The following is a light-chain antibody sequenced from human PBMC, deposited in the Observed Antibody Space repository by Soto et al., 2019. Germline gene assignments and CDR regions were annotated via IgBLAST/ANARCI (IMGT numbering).Light chain of an antibody. V-gene: IGKV3-15*01. CDR2: GAS. CDR3: QQYKNWPPWR. J-gene: IGKJ1*01. Sequence: EIVMTQSPATLSVSPGERATRSCRASQSVSSNLAWYQQKPGQAPRLLIHGASTKATGIPARCRGSGSGTEFPLTISSRQSEDVAFYYCQQYKNWPPWRFGQGTKVDIK. CDR1: QSVSSN.